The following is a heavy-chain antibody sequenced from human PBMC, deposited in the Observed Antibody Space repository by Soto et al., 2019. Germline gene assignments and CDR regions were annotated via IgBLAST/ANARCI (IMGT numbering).Heavy chain of an antibody. Sequence: SETLSLTCAVSGVSIHNSHSFWGWIRQPPGKGLEFIGSVYYSGGSHYNPSLKGRVTISVDTSNNQVSLRVNSVTAAHPAVYYCGRVVEGATRHTDSDSWGQGMLVTVSS. J-gene: IGHJ5*02. CDR1: GVSIHNSHSF. D-gene: IGHD2-15*01. CDR3: GRVVEGATRHTDSDS. V-gene: IGHV4-39*02. CDR2: VYYSGGS.